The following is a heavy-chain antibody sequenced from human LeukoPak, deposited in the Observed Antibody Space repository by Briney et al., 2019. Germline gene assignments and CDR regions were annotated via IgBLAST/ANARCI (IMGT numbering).Heavy chain of an antibody. CDR3: ASANYYYYYYMDV. Sequence: PSETLSLTCTVSGGSVTDYYWSWIRQSPGKGLEWIGYIYYTGTSYNPSLKSRVTISADTSKNQFSLKLSSVTAADTAVYYCASANYYYYYYMDVWGKGTTVTVSS. J-gene: IGHJ6*03. V-gene: IGHV4-59*02. CDR2: IYYTGT. CDR1: GGSVTDYY.